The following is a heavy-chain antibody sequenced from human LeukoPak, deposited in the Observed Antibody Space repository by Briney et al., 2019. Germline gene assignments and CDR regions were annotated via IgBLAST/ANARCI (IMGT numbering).Heavy chain of an antibody. CDR2: ISTYIGVT. D-gene: IGHD4-11*01. J-gene: IGHJ5*02. CDR3: ARDSDYSGNGNGDWFDP. V-gene: IGHV1-18*04. Sequence: ASVKVSCKASGFRFTSFGVSWVRQAAGQGLEWMGWISTYIGVTHYAEKYEDRVTMTIDTSTTTAYMELRSLRYDDTAVYYCARDSDYSGNGNGDWFDPWGQGTVVTVSS. CDR1: GFRFTSFG.